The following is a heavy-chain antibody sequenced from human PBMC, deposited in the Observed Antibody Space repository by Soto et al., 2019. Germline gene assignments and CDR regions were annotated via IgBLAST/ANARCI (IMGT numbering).Heavy chain of an antibody. Sequence: SVEVCCKACGYGFACYALCWVRQAPGQGLEWMGWISAYNGNTNYAQKLQGRVTMTTDTSTSTAYMELRSLRSDDTAVYYCARGRADYYSGMDVWGHRTTVPVSS. CDR3: ARGRADYYSGMDV. J-gene: IGHJ6*02. CDR2: ISAYNGNT. V-gene: IGHV1-18*01. CDR1: GYGFACYA. D-gene: IGHD6-25*01.